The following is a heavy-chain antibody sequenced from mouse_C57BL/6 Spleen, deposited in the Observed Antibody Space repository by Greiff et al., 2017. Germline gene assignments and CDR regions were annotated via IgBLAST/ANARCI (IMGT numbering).Heavy chain of an antibody. J-gene: IGHJ2*01. Sequence: EVKLMESGGGLVKPGGSLKLSCAASGFTFSSYAMSWVRQTPEKRLEWVATISDGGSYTYYPDNVKGRFTISRDNAKNNLYLQMSHLKSEDTAMYYCARGANWDPFDYWGQGTTLTVSS. CDR2: ISDGGSYT. D-gene: IGHD4-1*01. V-gene: IGHV5-4*03. CDR1: GFTFSSYA. CDR3: ARGANWDPFDY.